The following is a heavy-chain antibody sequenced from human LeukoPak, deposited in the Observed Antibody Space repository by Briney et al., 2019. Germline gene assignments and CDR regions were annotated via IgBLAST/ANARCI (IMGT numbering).Heavy chain of an antibody. CDR2: TYYRSKYYN. J-gene: IGHJ4*02. CDR1: GDSVSSNSAA. D-gene: IGHD6-19*01. CDR3: ARGGTSSGPGFDY. Sequence: SQTLSLTCAISGDSVSSNSAAWNWIRQSPSRGLEWLGRTYYRSKYYNEYAVSVKSRISIDPDTSKNQFSLQLNSVTPEDTAVYYCARGGTSSGPGFDYWGQGTPVTVSA. V-gene: IGHV6-1*01.